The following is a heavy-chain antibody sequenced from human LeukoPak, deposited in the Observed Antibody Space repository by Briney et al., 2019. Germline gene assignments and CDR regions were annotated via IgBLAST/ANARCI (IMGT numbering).Heavy chain of an antibody. J-gene: IGHJ4*02. Sequence: SETLSLTCTVSGGSISSSSYYWGWIRQPPGKGVEWIGSIYYSGSTYYNPSLKSRVTISVDTSKNQFSLKLSSVTAADTAVYYCARDVGATPGYFDYWGQGTLVTVSS. CDR2: IYYSGST. CDR3: ARDVGATPGYFDY. CDR1: GGSISSSSYY. D-gene: IGHD1-26*01. V-gene: IGHV4-39*07.